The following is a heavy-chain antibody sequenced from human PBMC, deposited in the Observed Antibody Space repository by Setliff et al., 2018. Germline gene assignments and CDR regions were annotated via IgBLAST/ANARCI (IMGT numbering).Heavy chain of an antibody. V-gene: IGHV4-61*02. CDR1: GDSISRAKYY. D-gene: IGHD3-3*01. Sequence: SETLSLTCTVSGDSISRAKYYWSWIRQSAGKGLECLGRIYTDGSTKYNPSLNSRVTLLIDTAKNQISLRLSSVTAADTAVYYCARVSGFSYMDVWGKGTTVTVSS. CDR2: IYTDGST. J-gene: IGHJ6*03. CDR3: ARVSGFSYMDV.